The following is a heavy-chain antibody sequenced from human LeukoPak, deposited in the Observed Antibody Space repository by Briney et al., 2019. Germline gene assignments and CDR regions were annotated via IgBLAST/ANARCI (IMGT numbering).Heavy chain of an antibody. V-gene: IGHV3-30*18. CDR3: AKDPFREYSSSSLDY. J-gene: IGHJ4*02. D-gene: IGHD6-6*01. CDR1: GFTFSSYG. CDR2: ISYDGSNK. Sequence: GGPLRLSCAASGFTFSSYGMHWVRQAPGKGLEWVAVISYDGSNKYYADSVKGRFTISRDNSKNTLYLQMNSLRAEDTAVYYCAKDPFREYSSSSLDYWGQGTLVTVSS.